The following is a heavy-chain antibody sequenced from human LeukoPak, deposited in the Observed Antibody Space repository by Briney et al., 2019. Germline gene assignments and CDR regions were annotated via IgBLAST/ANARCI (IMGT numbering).Heavy chain of an antibody. Sequence: SQTLSHTCAISGDSVSINSAAWKWVRQSPSGGVGWLGRPYYRSKWTIDYAVSVRSRIPIKPHTSQNHFSWQLSSLTREDSAEYFGARGVYAFDICGEGRNLTVS. J-gene: IGHJ3*02. CDR1: GDSVSINSAA. CDR3: ARGVYAFDI. CDR2: PYYRSKWTI. V-gene: IGHV6-1*01.